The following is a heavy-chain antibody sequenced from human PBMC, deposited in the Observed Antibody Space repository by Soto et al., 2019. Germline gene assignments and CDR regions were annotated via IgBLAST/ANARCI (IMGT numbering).Heavy chain of an antibody. Sequence: GGSLRLSCAASGFTFSNYDMHWVRQATGKGLEWVSAIGTAGDTYYPGSVKGRFTISRENAKNSLYLQMNSLRAGDTAVYYCARGALWFGELLFDYWGQGTLVTVSS. CDR2: IGTAGDT. D-gene: IGHD3-10*01. V-gene: IGHV3-13*01. J-gene: IGHJ4*02. CDR3: ARGALWFGELLFDY. CDR1: GFTFSNYD.